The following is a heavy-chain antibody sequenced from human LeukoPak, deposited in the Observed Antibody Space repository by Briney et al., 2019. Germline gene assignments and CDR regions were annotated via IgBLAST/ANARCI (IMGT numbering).Heavy chain of an antibody. CDR1: GFTFNTYP. D-gene: IGHD3-22*01. Sequence: GRSLRLSCAASGFTFNTYPMPWVRQAPGKGLEWVAVISYDGSKDYYADSVKGRFTISRDNSKNTLYLQVNSPTPEDTAVYYCARETYYYDRWGQGTLVTVSS. CDR3: ARETYYYDR. J-gene: IGHJ4*02. CDR2: ISYDGSKD. V-gene: IGHV3-30-3*01.